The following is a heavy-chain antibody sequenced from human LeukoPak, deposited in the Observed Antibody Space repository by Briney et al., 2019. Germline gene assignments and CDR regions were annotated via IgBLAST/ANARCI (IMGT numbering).Heavy chain of an antibody. CDR3: ARDKKTDDYYYYGMDV. V-gene: IGHV3-66*01. J-gene: IGHJ6*02. Sequence: GGSLRLSCAASGFTVSSNYMSWVRQAPGKGLEWVSVIYSGGSTYYADSVKGRFTISRDNSKNTLYLQMSSLRAEDTAVYYCARDKKTDDYYYYGMDVWGQGTTVTVSS. CDR2: IYSGGST. CDR1: GFTVSSNY.